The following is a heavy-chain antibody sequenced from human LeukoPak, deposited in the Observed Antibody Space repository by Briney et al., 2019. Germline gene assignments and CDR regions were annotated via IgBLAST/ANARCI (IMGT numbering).Heavy chain of an antibody. D-gene: IGHD2-2*03. V-gene: IGHV3-21*01. CDR3: ASPGYCSSTTCYTSDDAVDI. CDR1: GFTFSSYS. J-gene: IGHJ3*02. Sequence: GGSLRLSCAASGFTFSSYSMNWVRQAPGKGLEWVSSISGSSSYIYYADSVKGRFTISRDNAKNSLYLQMNSLRAEDTAVYYCASPGYCSSTTCYTSDDAVDIWGQGTMVTVSS. CDR2: ISGSSSYI.